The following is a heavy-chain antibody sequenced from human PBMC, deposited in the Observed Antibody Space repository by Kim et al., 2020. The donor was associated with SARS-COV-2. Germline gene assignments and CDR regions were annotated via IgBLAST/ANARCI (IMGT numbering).Heavy chain of an antibody. CDR2: INAYNGNT. J-gene: IGHJ6*02. CDR3: ARNTAMVGYYGMDV. CDR1: GYTFTSYG. V-gene: IGHV1-18*01. D-gene: IGHD5-18*01. Sequence: ASVKVSCKASGYTFTSYGISWVRQAPGQGLEWMGWINAYNGNTNYAQKLQGRVTMTTDTSTSTAYMELRSLRSDDTAVYYCARNTAMVGYYGMDVWGQGTTVTVSS.